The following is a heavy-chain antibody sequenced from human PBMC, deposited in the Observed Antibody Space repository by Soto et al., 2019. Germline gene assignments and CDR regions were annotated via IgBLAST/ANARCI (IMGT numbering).Heavy chain of an antibody. D-gene: IGHD3-10*01. CDR1: GGTFSSYT. Sequence: QVQLVQSGAEVKKPGSSVKVSCKASGGTFSSYTISWVRQAPGQGLEWMGRIIPILGIANYAQKFQGRVTITADKSTSTAYMELSSLRSEDTAVYYCARLLDGSGSYYGPFVYWGQGTLVTVSS. V-gene: IGHV1-69*02. J-gene: IGHJ4*02. CDR2: IIPILGIA. CDR3: ARLLDGSGSYYGPFVY.